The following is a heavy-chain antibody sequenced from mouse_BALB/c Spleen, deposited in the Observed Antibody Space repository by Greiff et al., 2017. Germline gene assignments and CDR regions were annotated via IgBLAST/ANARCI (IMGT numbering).Heavy chain of an antibody. CDR1: GYTFTDYN. D-gene: IGHD2-3*01. V-gene: IGHV1S29*02. CDR3: ARGDGYYPSWFAY. CDR2: IYPYNGGT. J-gene: IGHJ3*01. Sequence: EVQVVESGPELVKPGASVKISCKASGYTFTDYNMHWVKQSHGKSLEWIGYIYPYNGGTGYNQKFKSKATLTVDNSSSTAYMELRSLTSEDSAVYYCARGDGYYPSWFAYWGQGTLVTVSA.